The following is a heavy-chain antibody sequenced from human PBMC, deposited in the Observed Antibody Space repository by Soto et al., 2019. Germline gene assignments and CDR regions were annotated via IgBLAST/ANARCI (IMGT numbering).Heavy chain of an antibody. CDR3: TRPGPITMVRGVIIEDY. V-gene: IGHV3-73*01. D-gene: IGHD3-10*01. Sequence: GGSLRLSCAASGFTFSGSAMHWVRQASGKGLEWVGRIRSKANSYATAYAASVKGRFTISGDDSKNTAYLQMNSLKTEDTAVYYCTRPGPITMVRGVIIEDYWGQGTLVTVSS. J-gene: IGHJ4*02. CDR2: IRSKANSYAT. CDR1: GFTFSGSA.